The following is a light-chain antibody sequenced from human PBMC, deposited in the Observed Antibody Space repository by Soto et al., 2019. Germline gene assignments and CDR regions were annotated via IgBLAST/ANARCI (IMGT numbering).Light chain of an antibody. CDR3: LQHNSYPHT. V-gene: IGKV1-27*01. CDR1: QDIRNS. Sequence: DIPMTQSPSTLSASIGDIVTITCRASQDIRNSLAWYQHRPGKIPNLLIYAASTLQSGVPSRFSGRGSGTEFTLTISSLQPEDFATYYCLQHNSYPHTFGGGTKVDIK. CDR2: AAS. J-gene: IGKJ4*01.